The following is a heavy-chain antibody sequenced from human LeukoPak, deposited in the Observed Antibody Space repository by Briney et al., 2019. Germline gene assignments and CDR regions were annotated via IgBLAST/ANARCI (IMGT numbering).Heavy chain of an antibody. CDR2: IYYSGTT. CDR1: GGSISSYY. J-gene: IGHJ5*02. V-gene: IGHV4-59*08. D-gene: IGHD3-16*01. Sequence: SETLSLTCTVSGGSISSYYWSWIRQPPGKGLEWIGYIYYSGTTNYNSSLKSRVTISVDTSKKQFSLKLSSVTAADTAVYYCARHQGSAFGGLNNWFDPWGQGTLVTVSS. CDR3: ARHQGSAFGGLNNWFDP.